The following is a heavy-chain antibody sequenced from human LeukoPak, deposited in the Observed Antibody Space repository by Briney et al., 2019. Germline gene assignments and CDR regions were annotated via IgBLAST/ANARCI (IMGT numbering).Heavy chain of an antibody. CDR3: AKDSRGTYFDY. V-gene: IGHV3-9*03. Sequence: PGGSLRLSCAASGFTFDDYAMHWVRQAPGKGLEWVSGISWNSGSIGYADSVKGRFTISRDNAKNSLYLQMNSLRAEDMALYYCAKDSRGTYFDYWGKRTLVTVSS. CDR1: GFTFDDYA. D-gene: IGHD3-10*01. CDR2: ISWNSGSI. J-gene: IGHJ4*02.